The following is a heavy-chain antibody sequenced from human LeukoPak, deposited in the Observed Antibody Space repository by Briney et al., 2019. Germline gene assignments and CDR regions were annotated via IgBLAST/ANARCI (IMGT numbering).Heavy chain of an antibody. V-gene: IGHV3-30*02. CDR1: GFTFSSYG. J-gene: IGHJ4*02. Sequence: GGSLRLSCAASGFTFSSYGMYWVRQAPGKGLEWVAFIRDDGSNTYYADSGKGRFSISRDNSKNTLYLQMNGLRADDTAVYYCAKDRIVGATSGYYSDYWGQGTLVTVSS. CDR3: AKDRIVGATSGYYSDY. D-gene: IGHD1-26*01. CDR2: IRDDGSNT.